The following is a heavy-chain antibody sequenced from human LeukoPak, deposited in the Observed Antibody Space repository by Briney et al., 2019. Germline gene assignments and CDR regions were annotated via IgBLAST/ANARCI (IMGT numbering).Heavy chain of an antibody. J-gene: IGHJ6*03. V-gene: IGHV4-31*02. D-gene: IGHD2-15*01. CDR3: ARSLSAFYMDV. Sequence: WIGYINYSGSTYYNPSLKSRVTMSLDASINHFSLKLSSVTAADTAVYYCARSLSAFYMDVWGKGTTVTVSS. CDR2: INYSGST.